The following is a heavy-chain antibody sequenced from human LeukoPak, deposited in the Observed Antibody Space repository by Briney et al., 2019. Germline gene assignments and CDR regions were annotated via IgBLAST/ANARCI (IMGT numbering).Heavy chain of an antibody. D-gene: IGHD3-10*01. CDR2: IIPMFGSA. J-gene: IGHJ4*02. CDR1: GGTFSNSA. V-gene: IGHV1-69*13. CDR3: ARGHPAISMVRGVSSPFDY. Sequence: ASVKVSCKASGGTFSNSAISWVRQAPGQGPEGMGGIIPMFGSANYAPKFQGRETITEDESTSAAYMELSRLDSDDTAIYYCARGHPAISMVRGVSSPFDYWGQGTQVTVSS.